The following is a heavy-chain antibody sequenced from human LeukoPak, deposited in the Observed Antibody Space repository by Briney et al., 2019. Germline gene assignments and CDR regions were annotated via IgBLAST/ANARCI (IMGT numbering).Heavy chain of an antibody. Sequence: RASVKVSCKASGGTFSSYAISWVRQAPGQGLEWMGGIIPIFGTANYAQKFQGRVTITTDESTSTAYMELSSLRSEDTAVYYCASPGYSYGPALGNRDCYMDVWGKGTTVTVSS. CDR2: IIPIFGTA. CDR1: GGTFSSYA. V-gene: IGHV1-69*05. CDR3: ASPGYSYGPALGNRDCYMDV. D-gene: IGHD5-18*01. J-gene: IGHJ6*03.